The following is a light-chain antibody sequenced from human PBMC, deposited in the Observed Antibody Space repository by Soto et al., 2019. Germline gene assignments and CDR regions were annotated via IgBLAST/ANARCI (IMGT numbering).Light chain of an antibody. CDR1: QSVSSAN. CDR2: GAY. Sequence: EIVFTQSPGTLSLSPGERATLSCRASQSVSSANFAWYQQKPGQAPRLLIYGAYSRATGIPDRFSGFGSGTDFTLTISRLKSEDLAIYYGQKYNNWPAITVGKWKRREIK. J-gene: IGKJ5*01. V-gene: IGKV3-20*01. CDR3: QKYNNWPAIT.